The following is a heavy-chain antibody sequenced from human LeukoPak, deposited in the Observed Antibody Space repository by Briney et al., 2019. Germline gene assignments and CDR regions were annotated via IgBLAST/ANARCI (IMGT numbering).Heavy chain of an antibody. CDR3: ARGGYGSGHYYYYYMDA. CDR1: GFTFSSYE. Sequence: GGSLRLSCAASGFTFSSYEMDWVRQAPGKGLEWVSVIYSGGSTYYADSVKGRFTISRDNSKNTLYLQMNSLRAEDTAVYYCARGGYGSGHYYYYYMDAWGKGTTVTISS. CDR2: IYSGGST. V-gene: IGHV3-66*01. D-gene: IGHD3-10*01. J-gene: IGHJ6*03.